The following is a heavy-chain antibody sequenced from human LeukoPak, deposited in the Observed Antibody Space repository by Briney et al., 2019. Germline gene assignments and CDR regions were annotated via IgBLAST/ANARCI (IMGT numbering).Heavy chain of an antibody. V-gene: IGHV1-8*01. D-gene: IGHD1-7*01. J-gene: IGHJ4*02. CDR1: GYTFTSYD. Sequence: GASVKVSCKASGYTFTSYDINWVRQATGQGLEWMGWMNPNSGNTGYAQKFQGRVTMTRDTSISTAYMELSRLRSDDTAVYYCARTPLTGTTGPGFDYWGQGTLVTVSS. CDR2: MNPNSGNT. CDR3: ARTPLTGTTGPGFDY.